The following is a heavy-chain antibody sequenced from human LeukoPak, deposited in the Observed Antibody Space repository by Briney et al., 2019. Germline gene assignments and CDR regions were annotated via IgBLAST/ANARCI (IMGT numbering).Heavy chain of an antibody. D-gene: IGHD7-27*01. CDR2: IKQDGSEK. Sequence: GGSLRLSCAASGFTFSSYWMSWVRQAPGKGLEWVANIKQDGSEKYYVDSVKGRFTISRDNAKNSLYLQMNSLRAEDTAVYYCARVGNYYYYYYMDVWGKGTTLTISS. V-gene: IGHV3-7*04. CDR1: GFTFSSYW. J-gene: IGHJ6*03. CDR3: ARVGNYYYYYYMDV.